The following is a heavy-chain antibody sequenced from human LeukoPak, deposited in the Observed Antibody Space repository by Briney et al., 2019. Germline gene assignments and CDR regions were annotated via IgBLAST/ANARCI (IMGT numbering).Heavy chain of an antibody. D-gene: IGHD3-9*01. CDR3: ARVLMYAFDI. CDR2: ISSTGGTI. CDR1: GFTFSGYE. Sequence: PGGSLRLSCAASGFTFSGYEMNWVRQAPGKGLGWVSYISSTGGTIKYADSVKGRFTISRDNAKNSLYLQMKSLRAEDTALYYCARVLMYAFDIWGQGTPVTVSS. V-gene: IGHV3-48*03. J-gene: IGHJ3*02.